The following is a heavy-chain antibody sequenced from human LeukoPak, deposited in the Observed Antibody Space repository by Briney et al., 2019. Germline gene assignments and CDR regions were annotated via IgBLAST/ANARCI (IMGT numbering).Heavy chain of an antibody. D-gene: IGHD5-18*01. CDR1: GFTFSSYA. CDR3: ARGVDTAMVLPFDY. Sequence: GGSLRLSCAASGFTFSSYAMHWVRQAPGKGLEWVAVISYDGSNKYYADSVKGRFTISRDNAKNTLYLQMNSLRAEDTAVYYCARGVDTAMVLPFDYWGQGTLVTVSS. J-gene: IGHJ4*02. CDR2: ISYDGSNK. V-gene: IGHV3-30*04.